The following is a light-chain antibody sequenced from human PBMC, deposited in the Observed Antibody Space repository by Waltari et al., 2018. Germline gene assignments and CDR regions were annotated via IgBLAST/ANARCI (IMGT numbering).Light chain of an antibody. V-gene: IGLV1-47*01. CDR3: ASWDESHYV. CDR1: TSNIPSNY. Sequence: QPVLTQPPSASGTPGQSVSMSRSGRTSNIPSNYICCYQHLPGTAPKLLIYGNSQRPSGVPDRFSGSKSGTSASLATSGLRSDDETAYYCASWDESHYVFGSGTKVTVL. J-gene: IGLJ1*01. CDR2: GNS.